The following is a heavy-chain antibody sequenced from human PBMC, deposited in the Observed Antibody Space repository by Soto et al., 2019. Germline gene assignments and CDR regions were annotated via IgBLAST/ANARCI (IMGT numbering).Heavy chain of an antibody. CDR3: AKGVYYDSSGLQDY. Sequence: QVQLVESGGGVVQPGRSLRLSCAASGFTFSSYGMHWVRQAPGKGLEWVAVISYDGSNKYYADSVKGRFTISRDKSKNTLYLQMNSLRAEDTAVYYCAKGVYYDSSGLQDYWGQGTLVTVSS. CDR2: ISYDGSNK. D-gene: IGHD3-22*01. CDR1: GFTFSSYG. V-gene: IGHV3-30*18. J-gene: IGHJ4*02.